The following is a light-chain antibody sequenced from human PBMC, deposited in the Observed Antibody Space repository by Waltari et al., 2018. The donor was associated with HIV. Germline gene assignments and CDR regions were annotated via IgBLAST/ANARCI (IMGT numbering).Light chain of an antibody. J-gene: IGLJ3*02. V-gene: IGLV2-23*02. Sequence: QSALTQPASVSGSPGQSITISCTATSSDVGSHNLVSWYQHHPGRAPKLIIYEVIKRPSGVSHRFPGSKSGNTASLTISGLQAEDEADYYCCSFADTNTWVFGGGTKLTVL. CDR1: SSDVGSHNL. CDR2: EVI. CDR3: CSFADTNTWV.